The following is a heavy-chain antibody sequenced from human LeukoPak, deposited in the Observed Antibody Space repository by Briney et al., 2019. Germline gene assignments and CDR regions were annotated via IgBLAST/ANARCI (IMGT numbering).Heavy chain of an antibody. CDR2: ISSSGSGGNT. CDR3: ARDHIGRAFDI. V-gene: IGHV3-23*01. J-gene: IGHJ3*02. Sequence: GGSLRLSCVASGVTLSNYAMSWARQAPGKGLEWVSGISSSGSGGNTYYADSVKGRFTISRDSSRNTLFLHMNALRAEDAAVYYCARDHIGRAFDIWGQGTMVTVSS. D-gene: IGHD2-15*01. CDR1: GVTLSNYA.